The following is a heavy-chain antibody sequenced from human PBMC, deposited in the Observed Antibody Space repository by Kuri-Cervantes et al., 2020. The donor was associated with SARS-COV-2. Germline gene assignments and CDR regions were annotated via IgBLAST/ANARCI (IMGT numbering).Heavy chain of an antibody. J-gene: IGHJ6*02. CDR1: GFTFSSYS. D-gene: IGHD5-18*01. CDR2: ISYDGSNK. V-gene: IGHV3-30*03. CDR3: ARDVDSYYYYYGMDV. Sequence: GESLKISCAASGFTFSSYSMNWVRQAPGKGLEWVAVISYDGSNKYYADSVKGRFTISRDNAKNSLYLQMNSLRAEDTAVYYCARDVDSYYYYYGMDVWGQGTTVTVSS.